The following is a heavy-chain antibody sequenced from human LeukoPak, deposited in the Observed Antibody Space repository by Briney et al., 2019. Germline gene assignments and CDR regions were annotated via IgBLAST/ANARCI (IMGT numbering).Heavy chain of an antibody. CDR2: ISSSSSYI. D-gene: IGHD6-19*01. V-gene: IGHV3-21*01. J-gene: IGHJ4*02. CDR3: ARDRSLDSSGWYGRDY. CDR1: GFTFSSYS. Sequence: GGSLRLSCAASGFTFSSYSMNWVRQAPGKGLEWVPSISSSSSYIYYADSVKGRFTISRDNAKNSLYLQMNSLRAEDTAVYYCARDRSLDSSGWYGRDYWGQGTLVTVSS.